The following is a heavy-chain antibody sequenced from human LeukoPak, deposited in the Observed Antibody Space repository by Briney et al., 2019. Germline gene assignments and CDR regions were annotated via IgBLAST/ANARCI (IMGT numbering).Heavy chain of an antibody. Sequence: GASVKVSCKASGGTFSSYAISWVRQALGQGLEWMGGILPIFGTANYAQKFQGRVTITTDESTSTAYMVLSSLRSEDTAVYYCARAPILTGSAKYYFGYWGQGTLVTVSS. CDR2: ILPIFGTA. CDR3: ARAPILTGSAKYYFGY. V-gene: IGHV1-69*05. CDR1: GGTFSSYA. J-gene: IGHJ4*02. D-gene: IGHD3-9*01.